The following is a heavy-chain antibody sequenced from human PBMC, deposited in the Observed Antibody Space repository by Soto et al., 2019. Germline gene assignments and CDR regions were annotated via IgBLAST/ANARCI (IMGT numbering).Heavy chain of an antibody. CDR2: INHSGST. CDR3: ARGGPSSKWLDP. J-gene: IGHJ5*02. V-gene: IGHV4-34*01. Sequence: TSETLSLTCAVFGGSFSGYYWTCIRQPPGTGLEWIGEINHSGSTNYNPSLKSRVTISVDTSKNQFSLKLTSLTATDTAVYYCARGGPSSKWLDPWGQGTLVTVSS. CDR1: GGSFSGYY.